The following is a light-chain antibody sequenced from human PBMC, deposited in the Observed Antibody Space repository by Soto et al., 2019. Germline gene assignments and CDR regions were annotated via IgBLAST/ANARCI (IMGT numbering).Light chain of an antibody. Sequence: DIQLTQSPSFLSASVGDRVTITCRASQGISTYLAWYLQRPGKAPKLLIYGASTLQSGVPSRFSGXGXGXXXXLXXXXLQPEDFXXYYCQQLNSDWYAFGQGTKLEIK. CDR3: QQLNSDWYA. CDR1: QGISTY. V-gene: IGKV1-9*01. J-gene: IGKJ2*01. CDR2: GAS.